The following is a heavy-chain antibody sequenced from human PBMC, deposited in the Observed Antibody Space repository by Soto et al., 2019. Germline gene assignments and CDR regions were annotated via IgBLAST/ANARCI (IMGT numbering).Heavy chain of an antibody. CDR2: ISAYNGNT. D-gene: IGHD3-22*01. CDR1: GYTFTSYG. J-gene: IGHJ4*02. Sequence: AASVKVSCKASGYTFTSYGISWVRQAPGQGLEWMGWISAYNGNTNYAQKLQGRVTMTTDTSTSTAYMELRSLRSDDTAVYYCARVEGGYYDSSGYYLDYWGQGTLVTVSS. V-gene: IGHV1-18*04. CDR3: ARVEGGYYDSSGYYLDY.